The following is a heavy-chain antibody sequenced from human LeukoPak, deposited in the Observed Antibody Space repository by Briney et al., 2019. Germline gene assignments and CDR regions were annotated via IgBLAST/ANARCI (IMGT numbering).Heavy chain of an antibody. CDR3: VRYCTTSTCSFDAFDG. J-gene: IGHJ3*01. Sequence: GSLRLSCAASGFTFYWISWVRQAPGRGLEWVANIKPDGSEEYYVDSVKGRFTISRDNAKNSLYLQMNSLRAEDTAVYYCVRYCTTSTCSFDAFDGAGQGSMVTVSS. CDR1: GFTFYW. V-gene: IGHV3-7*05. D-gene: IGHD2-8*01. CDR2: IKPDGSEE.